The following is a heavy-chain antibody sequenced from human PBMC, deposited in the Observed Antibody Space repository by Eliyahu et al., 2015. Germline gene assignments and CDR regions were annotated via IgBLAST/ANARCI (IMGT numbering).Heavy chain of an antibody. Sequence: QVQMVESGGGLVKPGGSLRLSCAASGFTFSDYXMSWIRQAXGKGLEWISYIRSSGSTIDYADSVKGRFTISRDNAKNSLYLQMNGLRAEDTAVYYCARDTRYYGMDVWGQGTTVTVSS. J-gene: IGHJ6*02. D-gene: IGHD2-15*01. V-gene: IGHV3-11*01. CDR1: GFTFSDYX. CDR3: ARDTRYYGMDV. CDR2: IRSSGSTI.